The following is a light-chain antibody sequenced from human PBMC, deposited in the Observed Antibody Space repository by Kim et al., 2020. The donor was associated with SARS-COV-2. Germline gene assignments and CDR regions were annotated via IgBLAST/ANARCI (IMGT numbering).Light chain of an antibody. CDR3: QQYNSYPQT. CDR1: IRTW. Sequence: IRTWLAWYQQKPRNAPKPLIYAASTLQSGVPSRFSGSGSGTDFTLTISSLQPEDHATYYCQQYNSYPQTFGQGTKLEI. V-gene: IGKV1D-16*01. CDR2: AAS. J-gene: IGKJ2*01.